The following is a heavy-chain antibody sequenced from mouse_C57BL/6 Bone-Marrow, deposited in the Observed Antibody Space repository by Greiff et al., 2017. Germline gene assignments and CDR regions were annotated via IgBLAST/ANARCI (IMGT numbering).Heavy chain of an antibody. CDR1: YTFTDYYM. J-gene: IGHJ3*01. D-gene: IGHD1-1*01. CDR2: YPGSGNTY. V-gene: IGHV1-83*01. Sequence: VQLQQSGPELVKPGASVKMSCKASGYTFTDYYMHWVKQKPGKGLEWIGEIYPGSGNTYYNEKFKGKATLTADTTSSTAYMQLSSLTSEDSAVYYCAREDGSSSWFAYWGHGTLVTFSA. CDR3: REDGSSSWFAY.